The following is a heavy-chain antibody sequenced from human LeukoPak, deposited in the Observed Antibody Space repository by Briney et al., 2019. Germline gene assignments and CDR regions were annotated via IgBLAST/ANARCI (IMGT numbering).Heavy chain of an antibody. Sequence: GGFLRLSCAASGFTFSSYSMNWVRQAPGKGLEWVSSILSSSSYIYYADSVKGRFTVSRDNAKNSLYLQMNSLRAEDTAVYYCARVFRYYDILTGYTLPDYWGQGTLVTVSS. CDR1: GFTFSSYS. CDR3: ARVFRYYDILTGYTLPDY. D-gene: IGHD3-9*01. J-gene: IGHJ4*02. CDR2: ILSSSSYI. V-gene: IGHV3-21*01.